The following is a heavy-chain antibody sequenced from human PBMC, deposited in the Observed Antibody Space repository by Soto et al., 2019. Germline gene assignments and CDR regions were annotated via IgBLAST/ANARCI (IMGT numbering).Heavy chain of an antibody. D-gene: IGHD1-26*01. CDR3: ARDHLGSYPDYEYFQH. J-gene: IGHJ1*01. CDR2: IWYDGSNK. Sequence: GGSLRLSCAASGFTFSSYGMHWVRQAPGKGLEWVAVIWYDGSNKYYADSVKGRFTISRDNSKNTLYLQMNSLRAEDTAVYYCARDHLGSYPDYEYFQHWGQGTLVTVSS. V-gene: IGHV3-33*01. CDR1: GFTFSSYG.